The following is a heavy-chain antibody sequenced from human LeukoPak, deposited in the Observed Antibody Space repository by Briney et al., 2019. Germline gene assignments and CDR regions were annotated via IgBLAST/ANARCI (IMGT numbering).Heavy chain of an antibody. CDR1: GFTFSSYA. J-gene: IGHJ3*02. D-gene: IGHD1-26*01. CDR3: ARPTTFDAFDI. V-gene: IGHV3-30-3*01. Sequence: GGSLRLSWAASGFTFSSYAMPWVRQAPGKGLEWVAVISYDGNNKYYADSVKGRFTISRDNSKNTLYLQMNSLRAEDTAVYYCARPTTFDAFDIWGQGTMVTVSS. CDR2: ISYDGNNK.